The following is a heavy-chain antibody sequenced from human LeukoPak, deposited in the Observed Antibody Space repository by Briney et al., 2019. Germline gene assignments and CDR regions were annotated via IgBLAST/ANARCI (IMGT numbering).Heavy chain of an antibody. V-gene: IGHV1-46*01. CDR3: ARMDMDTAMVTNYLDH. J-gene: IGHJ4*02. Sequence: ASVTLSFTASGYTFTMNYMHWVRQAPGQGLEWMGVIHPSGSSTNYAQKFQGRVTMTKDTSTSTVYIELSSLRSEDTAVYYCARMDMDTAMVTNYLDHWGQGTLVTVSS. CDR2: IHPSGSST. D-gene: IGHD5-18*01. CDR1: GYTFTMNY.